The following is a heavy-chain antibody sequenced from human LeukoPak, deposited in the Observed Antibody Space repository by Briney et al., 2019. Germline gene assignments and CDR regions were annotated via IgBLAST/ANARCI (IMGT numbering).Heavy chain of an antibody. V-gene: IGHV3-23*01. CDR2: ISGSGHRT. CDR3: AKDWGEYFDYVWGSFTSFDF. D-gene: IGHD3-16*01. J-gene: IGHJ4*02. Sequence: GGSLRLSCAASGFTFSSYGVSWVRQAPGKGLEWVSGISGSGHRTYYADSVKGRFTISRDNSKNTLYLQMNSLRAEDTAVYYCAKDWGEYFDYVWGSFTSFDFWGQGTLVTVSS. CDR1: GFTFSSYG.